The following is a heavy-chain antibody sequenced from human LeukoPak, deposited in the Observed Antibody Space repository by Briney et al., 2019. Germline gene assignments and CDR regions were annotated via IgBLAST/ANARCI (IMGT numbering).Heavy chain of an antibody. Sequence: GASVKVSCKASGYTFTSYGISWVRQAPGQGLEWMGWISAYNGNTNYAQKLQGRVTMTTDTSTSTAYMELRSLRSDDTAVYYCARGGGIITIFGVVIPSPNYYYYMDVWGKGTTVTVSS. J-gene: IGHJ6*03. CDR3: ARGGGIITIFGVVIPSPNYYYYMDV. D-gene: IGHD3-3*01. V-gene: IGHV1-18*01. CDR2: ISAYNGNT. CDR1: GYTFTSYG.